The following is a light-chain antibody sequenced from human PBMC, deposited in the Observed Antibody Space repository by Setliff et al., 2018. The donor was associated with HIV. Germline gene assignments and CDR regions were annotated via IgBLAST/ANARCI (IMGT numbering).Light chain of an antibody. V-gene: IGKV1-39*01. Sequence: DIQMTQSPSSLSASVGDRVTITCRASRSIDNYVNWYRQKSGKPPELLIYYASTLQSGVPTRFSGSGSGTEFTLTISSLQPEDSATYYCQQSYSTLRTFGQGTKVDIK. CDR2: YAS. CDR3: QQSYSTLRT. J-gene: IGKJ1*01. CDR1: RSIDNY.